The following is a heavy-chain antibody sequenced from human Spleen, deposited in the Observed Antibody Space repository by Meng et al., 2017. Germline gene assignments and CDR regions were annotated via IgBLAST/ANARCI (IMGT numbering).Heavy chain of an antibody. CDR2: SMPAFGAP. Sequence: LVGQVGEVERGPGCSGKVACKAPGGTFNGFAISWVRQAPGQGLEWMGASMPAFGAPNHAQKFQSRVRITADVSTTTAYMELGSLRSEDTAVYFCARVERTYYDYVWGLGRFDPWGQGTLVTVSS. CDR1: GGTFNGFA. V-gene: IGHV1-69*01. J-gene: IGHJ5*02. D-gene: IGHD3-16*01. CDR3: ARVERTYYDYVWGLGRFDP.